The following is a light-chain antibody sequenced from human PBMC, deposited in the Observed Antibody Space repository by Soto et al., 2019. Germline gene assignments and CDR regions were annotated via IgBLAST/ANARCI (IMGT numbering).Light chain of an antibody. CDR1: QSVSSN. J-gene: IGKJ1*01. V-gene: IGKV3-15*01. Sequence: EIVMTQSPATLSVSPGERATLSCRASQSVSSNLAWYQQKPDQAPRLLIYGASTSATGIPARFSGSGSGTEFTLTISSLQSEDFEVYYCQQYNNWAGTFGQGTKVEIK. CDR3: QQYNNWAGT. CDR2: GAS.